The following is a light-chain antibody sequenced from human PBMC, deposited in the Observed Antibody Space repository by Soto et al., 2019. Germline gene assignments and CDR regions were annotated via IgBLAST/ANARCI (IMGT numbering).Light chain of an antibody. CDR3: QQYENYWT. V-gene: IGKV1-5*01. CDR2: DAS. CDR1: QSISSW. Sequence: DIQMTQSPSTLSATAGDRVTITCRASQSISSWLAWYQQKPGKAPKLLIYDASNLDSGVPSRFSGSGSGTEFSLTISNLQHDYCATYYCQQYENYWTFGQGTRVEIK. J-gene: IGKJ1*01.